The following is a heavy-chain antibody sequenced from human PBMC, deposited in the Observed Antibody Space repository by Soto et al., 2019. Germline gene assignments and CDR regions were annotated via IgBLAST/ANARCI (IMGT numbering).Heavy chain of an antibody. CDR3: ARVRQGCSANNCYFDP. D-gene: IGHD1-1*01. J-gene: IGHJ5*01. CDR2: VHISGHS. V-gene: IGHV4-4*02. Sequence: SETLSLTCTLSGGSVRAPDWWNWVRQSPDKGLEWIAEVHISGHSNYNPSLRSRVSVSIDSSKNQFYLNLNSVAAADTAIYYCARVRQGCSANNCYFDPWGQGTQVTVSS. CDR1: GGSVRAPDW.